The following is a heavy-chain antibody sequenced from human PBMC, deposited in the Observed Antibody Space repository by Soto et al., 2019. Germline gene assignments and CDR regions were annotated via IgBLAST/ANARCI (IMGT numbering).Heavy chain of an antibody. CDR3: ARVRQGCSANNCYFDP. D-gene: IGHD1-1*01. J-gene: IGHJ5*01. CDR2: VHISGHS. V-gene: IGHV4-4*02. Sequence: SETLSLTCTLSGGSVRAPDWWNWVRQSPDKGLEWIAEVHISGHSNYNPSLRSRVSVSIDSSKNQFYLNLNSVAAADTAIYYCARVRQGCSANNCYFDPWGQGTQVTVSS. CDR1: GGSVRAPDW.